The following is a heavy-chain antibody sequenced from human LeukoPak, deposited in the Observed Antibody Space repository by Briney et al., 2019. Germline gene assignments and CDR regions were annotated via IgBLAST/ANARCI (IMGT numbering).Heavy chain of an antibody. CDR3: ALLAVASDFDY. CDR2: IGSSGTTI. CDR1: EFPFSVYE. Sequence: GGSLRLSCAVSEFPFSVYEMNWVRQAPGKGLEWVSNIGSSGTTIYYADSVRGRFSISRDNAKSSLYLQMNSLRVEDTAVYYCALLAVASDFDYWGQGALVTVSS. J-gene: IGHJ4*02. D-gene: IGHD6-19*01. V-gene: IGHV3-48*03.